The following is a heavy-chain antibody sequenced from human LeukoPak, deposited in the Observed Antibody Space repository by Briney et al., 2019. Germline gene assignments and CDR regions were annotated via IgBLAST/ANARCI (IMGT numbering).Heavy chain of an antibody. CDR1: GGTFSSYA. V-gene: IGHV1-69*04. CDR3: ARVGRGGMTLWDPLDY. J-gene: IGHJ4*02. D-gene: IGHD3-16*01. Sequence: GASVKVSCKASGGTFSSYAISWVRQAPGQGLEWMGRIIPILGIANYAQKFQGRVTITADKSTSTAYMELSSLRSEDTAVYYCARVGRGGMTLWDPLDYWGQGTLVTVSS. CDR2: IIPILGIA.